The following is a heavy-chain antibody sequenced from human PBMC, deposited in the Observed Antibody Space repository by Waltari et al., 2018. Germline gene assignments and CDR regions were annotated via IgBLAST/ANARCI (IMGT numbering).Heavy chain of an antibody. CDR2: ISSSGPTI. D-gene: IGHD4-17*01. V-gene: IGHV3-48*03. Sequence: EVQLVESGGGLVQPGWSLRLSCAASGFSLSDYGMNWVRQAPGKGLEWLSFISSSGPTIHYADSVKGRFTVSRDNTKNSLSLQMNSLRAEDTAVYYCARVWGVTTSDFWGQGTLVTVSS. CDR3: ARVWGVTTSDF. CDR1: GFSLSDYG. J-gene: IGHJ4*02.